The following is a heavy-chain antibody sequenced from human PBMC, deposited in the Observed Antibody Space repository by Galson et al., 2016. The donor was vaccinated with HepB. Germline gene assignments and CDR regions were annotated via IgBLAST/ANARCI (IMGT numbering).Heavy chain of an antibody. CDR2: ISGSDGST. Sequence: SLRLSCAASGFTFSSYAMSWVRQAPGKGLEWVSAISGSDGSTYYADSVKGRFTISRDDSKNTLYLQMNSLRAEDTAVYFCARGESGYDWDWFDPWGQGTLVTVSS. CDR3: ARGESGYDWDWFDP. D-gene: IGHD5-12*01. CDR1: GFTFSSYA. J-gene: IGHJ5*02. V-gene: IGHV3-23*01.